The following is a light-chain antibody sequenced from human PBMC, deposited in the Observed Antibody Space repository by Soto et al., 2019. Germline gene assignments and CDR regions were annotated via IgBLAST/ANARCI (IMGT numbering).Light chain of an antibody. CDR3: ATWDDILNGWV. CDR2: SND. CDR1: DSNIGSNT. Sequence: QSVLTQPPSASGTPGQRVTISCSGRDSNIGSNTVNWYQHLPGMAPKLLTHSNDHRPSGVADRFSGSKSGTSASLAISGRQSEDEADYYCATWDDILNGWVFGGGTKLTVL. V-gene: IGLV1-44*01. J-gene: IGLJ3*02.